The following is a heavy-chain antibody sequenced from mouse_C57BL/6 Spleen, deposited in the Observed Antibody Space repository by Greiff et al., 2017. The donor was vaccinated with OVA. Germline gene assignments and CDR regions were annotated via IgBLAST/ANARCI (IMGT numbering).Heavy chain of an antibody. D-gene: IGHD3-1*01. CDR1: GYTFTDYY. V-gene: IGHV1-77*01. J-gene: IGHJ2*01. CDR3: AGGRAHSSGYFDY. Sequence: VQLQQSGAELVKPGASVKISCKASGYTFTDYYINWVKQRPGQGLEWIGKIGPGSGSTYYNEKFKGKATLTADNSSSTAYMQLRSLTSEGSAVDVCAGGRAHSSGYFDYWGQGTTLTVSS. CDR2: IGPGSGST.